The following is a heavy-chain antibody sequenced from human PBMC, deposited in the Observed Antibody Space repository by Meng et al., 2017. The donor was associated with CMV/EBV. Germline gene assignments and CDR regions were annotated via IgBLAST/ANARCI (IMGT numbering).Heavy chain of an antibody. J-gene: IGHJ3*02. V-gene: IGHV6-1*01. CDR3: ARDGLAIVVVRAAIRGSGWANGAFDI. D-gene: IGHD2-2*03. Sequence: SQTLSLTGAISGDSVSSNSAAWNWIRQSPSRGLEWLGRTYYRSKWYNDYAVSVKSRITINPDTSKNQFSLQLNSVTPEDTAVYYCARDGLAIVVVRAAIRGSGWANGAFDIWGQGTMVTVSS. CDR2: TYYRSKWYN. CDR1: GDSVSSNSAA.